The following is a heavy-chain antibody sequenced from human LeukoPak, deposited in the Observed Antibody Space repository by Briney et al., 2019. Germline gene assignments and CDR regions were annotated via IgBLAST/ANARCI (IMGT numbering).Heavy chain of an antibody. V-gene: IGHV4-59*08. CDR1: GGSISSYY. CDR3: ARLGGYSYGYSSKVWFDS. J-gene: IGHJ5*01. CDR2: IYYSGST. Sequence: PSETLSLTCTVSGGSISSYYWSWIRQPPGKGLEWIGYIYYSGSTNYNPSLKSRVTISVDTSKNQFSLKLSSVTAADTAVYYCARLGGYSYGYSSKVWFDSWGQGTLVTVSS. D-gene: IGHD5-18*01.